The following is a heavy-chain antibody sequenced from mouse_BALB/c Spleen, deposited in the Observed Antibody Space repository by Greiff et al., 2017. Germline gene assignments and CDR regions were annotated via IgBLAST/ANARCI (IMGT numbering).Heavy chain of an antibody. Sequence: EVKLMESGAELVKPRASVKLSCTASGFNIKDTYMHWVKQRPEQGLEWIGRVDPANGNTKYDPKFQGKATITADTSSNTAYLQLSSLTSEDTAVYYCARWGTTVVDYAMDYWGQGTSVTVSS. CDR2: VDPANGNT. J-gene: IGHJ4*01. CDR1: GFNIKDTY. D-gene: IGHD1-1*01. V-gene: IGHV14-3*02. CDR3: ARWGTTVVDYAMDY.